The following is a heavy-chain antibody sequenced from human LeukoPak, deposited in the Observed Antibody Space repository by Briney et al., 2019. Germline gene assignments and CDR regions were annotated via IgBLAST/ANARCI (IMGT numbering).Heavy chain of an antibody. D-gene: IGHD3-22*01. CDR1: GFTFSSFA. Sequence: GGSLRLSCAASGFTFSSFAMHWVRQARGKGLEWVAVISYDGSSKYYSDSVKGRFTISRDNSKNTLYLQMNSLRAEDTAVYYCAKLVGDSSGSLFDYSCQGTLATVS. J-gene: IGHJ4*02. CDR2: ISYDGSSK. V-gene: IGHV3-30*18. CDR3: AKLVGDSSGSLFDY.